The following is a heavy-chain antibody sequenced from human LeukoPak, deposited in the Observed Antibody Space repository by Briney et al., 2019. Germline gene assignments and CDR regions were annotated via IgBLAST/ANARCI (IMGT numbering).Heavy chain of an antibody. V-gene: IGHV3-20*04. CDR2: INWNGGST. CDR3: ARGTLKAAATDLDH. D-gene: IGHD6-13*01. Sequence: GGSLRLSCAASGFTFDDYGMSWVRQAPGKGLEWVSGINWNGGSTGYADSVKGRFTISRDNAKNSLYLQMNSLRAEDTALYYCARGTLKAAATDLDHWGPGNLLTVSS. J-gene: IGHJ4*02. CDR1: GFTFDDYG.